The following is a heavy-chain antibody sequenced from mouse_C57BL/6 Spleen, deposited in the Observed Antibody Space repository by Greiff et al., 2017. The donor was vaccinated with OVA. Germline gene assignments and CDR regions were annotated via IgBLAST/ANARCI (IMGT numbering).Heavy chain of an antibody. CDR1: GYAFSSSW. V-gene: IGHV1-82*01. D-gene: IGHD2-4*01. CDR2: IYPGDGDT. CDR3: ARAFYYEYDGYYAMDY. J-gene: IGHJ4*01. Sequence: VQLQQSGPELVKPGASVKISCKASGYAFSSSWMNWVKQRPGQGLEWIGRIYPGDGDTNYNGKFKGKATLTADKSSSTAYMQLSSLTSEDSAVYFCARAFYYEYDGYYAMDYWGQGTSVTVSS.